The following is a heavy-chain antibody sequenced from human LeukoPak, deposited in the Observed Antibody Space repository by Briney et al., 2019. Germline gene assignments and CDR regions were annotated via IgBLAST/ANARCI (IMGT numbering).Heavy chain of an antibody. CDR3: AREGWPKDIVVVPAARSFDY. Sequence: PSETLSLTCTVSGGSISSSSYYWSWIRQPAGKGLEWIGRIYTSGSTNYNPSLKSRVTMSVDTSKNQFSLKLSSVTAADTAVYYCAREGWPKDIVVVPAARSFDYWGQGTLVTVSS. CDR2: IYTSGST. CDR1: GGSISSSSYY. J-gene: IGHJ4*02. D-gene: IGHD2-2*01. V-gene: IGHV4-61*02.